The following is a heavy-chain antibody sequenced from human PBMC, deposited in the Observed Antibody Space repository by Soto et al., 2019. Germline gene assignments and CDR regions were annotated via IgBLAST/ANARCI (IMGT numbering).Heavy chain of an antibody. CDR3: ARDAYCSGGSCYPENNWFDP. D-gene: IGHD2-15*01. CDR2: IYHSGST. Sequence: PSETLSLTCAVSSGSISSSNWWSWVRQPPGKGLEWIGEIYHSGSTNYNPSLKSRVTISVDKSKNQFSLKLSSATAADTAVYYCARDAYCSGGSCYPENNWFDPWGQGTLVTVSS. CDR1: SGSISSSNW. J-gene: IGHJ5*02. V-gene: IGHV4-4*02.